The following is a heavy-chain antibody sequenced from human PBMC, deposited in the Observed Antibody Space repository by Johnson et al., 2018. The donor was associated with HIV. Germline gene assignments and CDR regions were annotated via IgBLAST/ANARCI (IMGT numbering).Heavy chain of an antibody. Sequence: QVQLVESGGGVVQPGRSLRLSCAASGFPISRFAVHWIRQAPGKGLEWVGVTSYDGRKTHYADSVKGRFTISRDNTKNLVYVQMNSLRAEDTAVYYCARERNMIVVDDDAFDIWGQGTMVTVSS. CDR3: ARERNMIVVDDDAFDI. CDR2: TSYDGRKT. J-gene: IGHJ3*02. CDR1: GFPISRFA. V-gene: IGHV3-30*04. D-gene: IGHD3-22*01.